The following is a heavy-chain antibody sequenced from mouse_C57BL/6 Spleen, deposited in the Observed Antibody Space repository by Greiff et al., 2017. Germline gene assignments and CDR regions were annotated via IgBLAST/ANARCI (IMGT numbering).Heavy chain of an antibody. CDR3: ARHDTTVVAHYAMDY. CDR1: GFTFSSYG. J-gene: IGHJ4*01. D-gene: IGHD1-1*01. Sequence: EVKLVESGGDLVKPGGSLKLSCAASGFTFSSYGMSWVRQTPDQRLEWVATISSGGSYTYYPDSVKGRFTISRDNATNTLYLQMSSLKSEDTAMYYCARHDTTVVAHYAMDYWGQGTSVTVSS. CDR2: ISSGGSYT. V-gene: IGHV5-6*01.